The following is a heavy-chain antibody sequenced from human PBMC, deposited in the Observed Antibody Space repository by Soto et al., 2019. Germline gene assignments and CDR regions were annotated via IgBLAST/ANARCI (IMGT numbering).Heavy chain of an antibody. J-gene: IGHJ4*02. Sequence: QIQLVQSGAEWRKPGASVKVSCKASGYSFSFYGINWVRQAPGQGLEWMGWINPSDGNRIFAQKFEDRVTMTTATSSNTVFLELRSLKSDDTAIYYCARDRLRGYDSSGFYSWGQGTMVTVSS. V-gene: IGHV1-18*01. CDR2: INPSDGNR. CDR3: ARDRLRGYDSSGFYS. CDR1: GYSFSFYG. D-gene: IGHD3-22*01.